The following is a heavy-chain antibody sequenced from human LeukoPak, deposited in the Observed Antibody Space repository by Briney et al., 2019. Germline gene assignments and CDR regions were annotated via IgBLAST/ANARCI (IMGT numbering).Heavy chain of an antibody. J-gene: IGHJ4*02. CDR2: IRYDGSNK. V-gene: IGHV3-30*02. CDR1: GFTFSSYG. Sequence: GGSLRLSCAASGFTFSSYGMHWVRQAPGKGLEWVAFIRYDGSNKYYADSVKGRFTISRDNSKNTLYLQMNSLRAEDTAVYYCAAVDREPYSFWLRGFDYWGQGTLVTVSS. D-gene: IGHD5-18*01. CDR3: AAVDREPYSFWLRGFDY.